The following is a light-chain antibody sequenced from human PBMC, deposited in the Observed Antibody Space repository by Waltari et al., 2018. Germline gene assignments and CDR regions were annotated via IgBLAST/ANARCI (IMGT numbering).Light chain of an antibody. Sequence: QTALTQPASVSGSLGQSITISCTGTSSDIGGYNYVSWYQQHPGKAPKLMIYDVMNRPSGVSHRFSGSKSGDTASLTISGLQAEDEADYYCSSYSSISALDVFGTGTKVTVL. CDR2: DVM. CDR1: SSDIGGYNY. V-gene: IGLV2-14*03. CDR3: SSYSSISALDV. J-gene: IGLJ1*01.